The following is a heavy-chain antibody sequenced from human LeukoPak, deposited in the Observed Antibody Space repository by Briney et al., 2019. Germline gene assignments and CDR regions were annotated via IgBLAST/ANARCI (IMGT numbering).Heavy chain of an antibody. V-gene: IGHV4-61*02. CDR2: IYTSGST. CDR1: GGSISSGSYY. Sequence: PSETLSLTCTVSGGSISSGSYYWSWIRQPAGKGLEWIGRIYTSGSTNYNPSLKSRVTISVDTSKNQFSLKLSSVTAADTAVYYCAREGYCTGTSCSYYYYYYMDVWGKGTTVAVSS. CDR3: AREGYCTGTSCSYYYYYYMDV. D-gene: IGHD2-2*01. J-gene: IGHJ6*03.